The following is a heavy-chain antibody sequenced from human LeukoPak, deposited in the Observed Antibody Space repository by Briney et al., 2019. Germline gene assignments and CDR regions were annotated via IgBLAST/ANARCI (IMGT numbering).Heavy chain of an antibody. V-gene: IGHV4-4*07. D-gene: IGHD3-3*01. Sequence: GSLRLSCAASGFTFSSYWMSWVRQAPGKGLEWIGRTHTSGSTNYNPSLKSRVTISVDTSKNQFSLKLSSVTAADTAVYYCAREVFDDFWSGYSPRFDPWGQGTLVTVSS. J-gene: IGHJ5*02. CDR1: GFTFSSYW. CDR3: AREVFDDFWSGYSPRFDP. CDR2: THTSGST.